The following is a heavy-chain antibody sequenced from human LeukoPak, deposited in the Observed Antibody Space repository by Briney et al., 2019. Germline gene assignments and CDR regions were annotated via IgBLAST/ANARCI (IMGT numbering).Heavy chain of an antibody. CDR2: ISAYNGNT. CDR3: AKANGWYGRGYFDL. V-gene: IGHV1-18*01. CDR1: GYTFTSHG. J-gene: IGHJ2*01. Sequence: ASVKVSCKASGYTFTSHGISWVRQAPGQGLEWMGWISAYNGNTNYAQKLQGRVTMTTDTSTSTAYMELRSLRSDDTAVYYCAKANGWYGRGYFDLWGRGTLVSVSS. D-gene: IGHD6-19*01.